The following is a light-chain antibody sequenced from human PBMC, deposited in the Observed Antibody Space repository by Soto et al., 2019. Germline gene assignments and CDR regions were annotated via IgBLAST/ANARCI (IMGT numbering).Light chain of an antibody. J-gene: IGKJ1*01. CDR2: DAS. V-gene: IGKV3-11*01. CDR3: QQRSNWPTWT. Sequence: EKVLTQSQTTLSLSRVERATISCMASQSVSSYLAWYQQKPGQAPRLLIYDASNRATGIPARFSGSGSGTDFTLTISSLEPEDFAVYYCQQRSNWPTWTFGQGTKVDIK. CDR1: QSVSSY.